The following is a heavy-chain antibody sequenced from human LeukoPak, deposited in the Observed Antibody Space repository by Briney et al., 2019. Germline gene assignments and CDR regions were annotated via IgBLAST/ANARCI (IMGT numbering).Heavy chain of an antibody. V-gene: IGHV4-34*01. CDR2: IGHSGST. D-gene: IGHD3-10*01. J-gene: IGHJ4*02. CDR1: GGSLRGVF. CDR3: TRTSHGVPLES. Sequence: PSETLSLTSGVSGGSLRGVFWRLIRQPPGRGLGWLGEIGHSGSTSYNAYLKSRLSILLDTDRNQFSLRLNFVPGADTATYYCTRTSHGVPLESWGPGTQVIVSS.